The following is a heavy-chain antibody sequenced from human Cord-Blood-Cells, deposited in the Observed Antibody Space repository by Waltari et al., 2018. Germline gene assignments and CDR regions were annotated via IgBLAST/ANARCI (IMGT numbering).Heavy chain of an antibody. CDR1: GYTFTSSD. CDR3: ARFGYYDFWSGYYYYYGMDV. Sequence: QVQLVQSGAEVKKPGASVKVSCKASGYTFTSSDINWVRQATGQGLEWMGWMNPNSGNTGYAQKFQGRVTMTRNTSISTAYMELSSLRSEDTAVYYCARFGYYDFWSGYYYYYGMDVWGQGTTVTVSS. J-gene: IGHJ6*02. CDR2: MNPNSGNT. V-gene: IGHV1-8*01. D-gene: IGHD3-3*01.